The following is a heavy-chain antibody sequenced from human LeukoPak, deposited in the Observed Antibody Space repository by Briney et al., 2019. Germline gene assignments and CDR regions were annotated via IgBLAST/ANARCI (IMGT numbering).Heavy chain of an antibody. CDR3: ARGGGLDV. Sequence: GGSLRLSCAASGFTFSSYWMNWARQAPGKGLEWVASINHNGNVNYYVDSVKGRFTISRDNAMNSLYLQMSNLRAEDTAVYFCARGGGLDVWGQGATVTVSS. D-gene: IGHD3-16*01. CDR1: GFTFSSYW. J-gene: IGHJ6*02. V-gene: IGHV3-7*03. CDR2: INHNGNVN.